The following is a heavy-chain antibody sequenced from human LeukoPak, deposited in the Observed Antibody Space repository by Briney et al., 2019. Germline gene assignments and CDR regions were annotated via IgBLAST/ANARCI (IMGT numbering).Heavy chain of an antibody. V-gene: IGHV1-2*03. D-gene: IGHD5-12*01. CDR1: GYTFTGYY. J-gene: IGHJ4*02. Sequence: LGASVKVSCKASGYTFTGYYMHGVRQAPGQGLEWMGWINPNSGGTDYAQKFQGRVTMARDTSISTAYMALSSLTSDDTAVYYCSGGRADGYSGYDLGDYWGQGTLVTVSS. CDR2: INPNSGGT. CDR3: SGGRADGYSGYDLGDY.